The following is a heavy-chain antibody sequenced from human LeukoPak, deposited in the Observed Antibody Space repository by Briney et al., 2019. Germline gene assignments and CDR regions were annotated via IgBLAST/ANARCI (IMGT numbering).Heavy chain of an antibody. CDR3: AKSGRYSSYDFAES. J-gene: IGHJ5*02. Sequence: PGGSLRLSCAASGFTFSNYGMHWVRQAPGKGLEWVAVIWYDGGNKYYADSVKGRFTISRDNSKNTLYLQMNSLRIEDTGTYYCAKSGRYSSYDFAESWGLGTLVVVSS. V-gene: IGHV3-33*06. CDR1: GFTFSNYG. CDR2: IWYDGGNK. D-gene: IGHD5-12*01.